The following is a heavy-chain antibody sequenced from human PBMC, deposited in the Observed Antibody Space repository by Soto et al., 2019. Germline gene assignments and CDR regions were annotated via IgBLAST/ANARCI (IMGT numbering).Heavy chain of an antibody. D-gene: IGHD5-18*01. Sequence: GGSLRLSCAAPGFTFSSYGMHWVRQAPWKWLEWVAVIWYDGSNKYYADSVKGRFTISRDNSKNTLYLQMNSLRAEDTAVYYCASEGAIQRLLGYHYDMDVWAQGXKETV. J-gene: IGHJ6*02. CDR2: IWYDGSNK. V-gene: IGHV3-33*01. CDR3: ASEGAIQRLLGYHYDMDV. CDR1: GFTFSSYG.